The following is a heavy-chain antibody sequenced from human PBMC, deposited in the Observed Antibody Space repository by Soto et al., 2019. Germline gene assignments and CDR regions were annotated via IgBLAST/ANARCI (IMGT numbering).Heavy chain of an antibody. CDR1: GDSITSGNSYS. J-gene: IGHJ5*02. CDR3: ARAVAPYFGTWFDP. CDR2: ISHTGST. V-gene: IGHV4-30-2*01. Sequence: SETLSLTCAVSGDSITSGNSYSWSWIRQPPGKGLEWIGSISHTGSTSYNPSLKSRLTMSVDKSKNQFSLRLSSVTAADMAVYYCARAVAPYFGTWFDPWGQGILVTVSS. D-gene: IGHD3-10*01.